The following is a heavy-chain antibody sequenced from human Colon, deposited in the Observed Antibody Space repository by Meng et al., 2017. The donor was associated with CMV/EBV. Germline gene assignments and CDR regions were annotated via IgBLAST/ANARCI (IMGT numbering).Heavy chain of an antibody. CDR1: GYTFTGYY. CDR2: INTNSGGT. D-gene: IGHD3-10*01. V-gene: IGHV1-2*02. CDR3: ARDLRVWFGEFKN. J-gene: IGHJ4*02. Sequence: QGQLVQHRGEVKQPGASGKVSCKASGYTFTGYYMYWVRQAPGQGIEWMGWINTNSGGTNYEQKFQGRVTMTRDTSISTAYMELSRLRSDDTAVYYCARDLRVWFGEFKNWGQGTLVTVSS.